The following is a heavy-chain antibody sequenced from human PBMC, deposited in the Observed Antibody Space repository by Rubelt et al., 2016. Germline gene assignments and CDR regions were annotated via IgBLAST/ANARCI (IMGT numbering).Heavy chain of an antibody. V-gene: IGHV4-61*01. CDR2: IYYSGST. Sequence: QVQLQESGPGLVKPSETLSLTCTVSGGSVSSGSYYWSWIRQPPGKGLEWIGYIYYSGSTNYNPSLMSRVPISVYTSKNQFSLKLSSVTAADTAVYYCARLHSPITMIVSAGGYWGQGTLVTVSS. CDR1: GGSVSSGSYY. D-gene: IGHD3-22*01. J-gene: IGHJ4*02. CDR3: ARLHSPITMIVSAGGY.